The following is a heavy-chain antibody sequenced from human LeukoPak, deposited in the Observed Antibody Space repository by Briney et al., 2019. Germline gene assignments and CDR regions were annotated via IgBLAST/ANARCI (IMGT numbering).Heavy chain of an antibody. J-gene: IGHJ5*02. Sequence: TGESLKISCKGSGYSFTSYWIGWVRQMPGKGLEWMGIIYPGDSDTRYSPSFQGQVTISADKSISTAYLQWSSLKASDTAMYYCAIRHRYSSSPGVSWFDPWGQGTLVTVSS. D-gene: IGHD6-13*01. CDR1: GYSFTSYW. CDR2: IYPGDSDT. V-gene: IGHV5-51*01. CDR3: AIRHRYSSSPGVSWFDP.